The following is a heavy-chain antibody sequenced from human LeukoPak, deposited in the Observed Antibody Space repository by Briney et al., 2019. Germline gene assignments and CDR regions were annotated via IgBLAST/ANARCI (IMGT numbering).Heavy chain of an antibody. CDR3: ARAIVVVPAAIDY. D-gene: IGHD2-2*01. J-gene: IGHJ4*02. Sequence: ASVKVSCKASGYTFTSYDINWVRQATGQGLEWMGWMNPNSGNAGYAQKFQGRVTMTRNTSISTAYMELSSLRSEDTAVYYCARAIVVVPAAIDYWGQGTLVTVSS. V-gene: IGHV1-8*01. CDR1: GYTFTSYD. CDR2: MNPNSGNA.